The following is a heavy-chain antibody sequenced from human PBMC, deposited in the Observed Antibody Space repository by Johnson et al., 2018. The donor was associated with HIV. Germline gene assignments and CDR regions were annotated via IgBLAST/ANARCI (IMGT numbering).Heavy chain of an antibody. D-gene: IGHD4-23*01. V-gene: IGHV3-11*01. J-gene: IGHJ3*02. CDR2: ISNSGSTI. CDR3: AKRATVVSGSPSDAFDI. CDR1: GFNFSDYY. Sequence: QMLLVESGGGLVKPGGSLRLSCAASGFNFSDYYMSWIRQAPGKGLEWISYISNSGSTIYYVDSVTGRFTISRDNAKNSLYLQMNSLRPEDTAVYYCAKRATVVSGSPSDAFDIWGQGTMVTVSS.